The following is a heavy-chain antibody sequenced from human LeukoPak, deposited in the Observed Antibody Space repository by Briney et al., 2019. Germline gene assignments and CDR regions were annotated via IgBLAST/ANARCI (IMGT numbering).Heavy chain of an antibody. CDR3: AREREGIVIVPPARVAFDI. Sequence: SETLSLTCSVSDGSISDYYGSWIRQPAGKGLEWIGRIYPSGSTNYKPSLKSRVTMSIDESKNQFSLKLSSVTAADTAVYYCAREREGIVIVPPARVAFDIWGQGPMVTVSS. V-gene: IGHV4-4*07. CDR1: DGSISDYY. J-gene: IGHJ3*02. CDR2: IYPSGST. D-gene: IGHD2-2*01.